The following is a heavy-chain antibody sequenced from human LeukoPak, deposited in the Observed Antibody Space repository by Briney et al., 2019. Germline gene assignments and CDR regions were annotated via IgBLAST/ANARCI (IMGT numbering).Heavy chain of an antibody. CDR3: ARAGGTYYGIAFDM. V-gene: IGHV3-20*04. J-gene: IGHJ3*02. CDR1: GFTFDDYG. Sequence: GGSLRLSCAASGFTFDDYGMSWVRQAPGKGLEWVSGINWNGGSTGYADSVKGRFTISRDNAKNSLYLQMNSLRGEDTAVYYCARAGGTYYGIAFDMWGQGTMVTVSS. CDR2: INWNGGST. D-gene: IGHD1-26*01.